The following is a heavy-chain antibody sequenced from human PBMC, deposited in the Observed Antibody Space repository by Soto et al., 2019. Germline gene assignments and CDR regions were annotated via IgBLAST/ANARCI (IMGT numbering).Heavy chain of an antibody. CDR2: IYYSGST. CDR3: AREGYYYDSSGDDAFDI. D-gene: IGHD3-22*01. J-gene: IGHJ3*02. CDR1: GGSISSGGYY. V-gene: IGHV4-31*03. Sequence: LSLTCTVSGGSISSGGYYWSWIRQHPGKGLEWIGYIYYSGSTYYNPSLKSRVTISVDTSKNQFSLKLSSVTAADTAVYYCAREGYYYDSSGDDAFDIWGQGTMVT.